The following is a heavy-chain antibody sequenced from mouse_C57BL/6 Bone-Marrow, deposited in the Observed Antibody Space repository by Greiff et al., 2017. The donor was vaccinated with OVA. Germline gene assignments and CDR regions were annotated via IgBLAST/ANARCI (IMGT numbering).Heavy chain of an antibody. CDR2: INPSSGYT. D-gene: IGHD2-12*01. V-gene: IGHV1-4*01. Sequence: VKLQQSGAELARPGASVKMSCEASGYTFTSYTMHWVKQRPGQGLEWIGYINPSSGYTKYNQKFKDKATLTADKSSSNAYMQLRRLTSEDSTVNYCAGTSIALDYWYSEVWGTGTTVTVSS. J-gene: IGHJ1*03. CDR1: GYTFTSYT. CDR3: AGTSIALDYWYSEV.